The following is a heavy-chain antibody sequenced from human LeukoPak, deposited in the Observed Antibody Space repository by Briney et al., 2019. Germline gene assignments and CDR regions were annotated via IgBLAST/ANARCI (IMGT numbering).Heavy chain of an antibody. CDR1: GGSVSSSGYY. CDR2: FYYSGST. Sequence: SETLSLTCTVSGGSVSSSGYYWGWIRQPPGKGLEWIGSFYYSGSTYYNPSLKSRVTISVDTSKNQFSLRLRSVTAADTAVYYCARGWLGYPYYYGMDVWGQGTTVTVSS. V-gene: IGHV4-39*01. D-gene: IGHD3-10*01. J-gene: IGHJ6*02. CDR3: ARGWLGYPYYYGMDV.